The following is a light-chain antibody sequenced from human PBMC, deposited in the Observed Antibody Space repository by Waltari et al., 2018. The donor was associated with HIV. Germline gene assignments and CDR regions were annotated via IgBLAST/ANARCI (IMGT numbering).Light chain of an antibody. Sequence: SSELTQDPAVSVALGQTIRITCQGPSLRNYYASWYQQKPGQAPLLVVYGDNKRPSGIPDRFSGFSSGNTASLTITGAQAEDEADYYCNSRDSSGHHLVFAAATTVTVL. CDR3: NSRDSSGHHLV. J-gene: IGLJ1*01. CDR2: GDN. V-gene: IGLV3-19*01. CDR1: SLRNYY.